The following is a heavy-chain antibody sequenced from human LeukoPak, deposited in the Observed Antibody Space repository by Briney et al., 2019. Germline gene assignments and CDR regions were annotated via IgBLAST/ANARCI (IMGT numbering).Heavy chain of an antibody. CDR3: AKGGPDDYGDYYFDY. Sequence: GGSLRLSCAASGFTFSSYGMRWVRQAPGKGLEWVAVISYDGSNKYYADSVKGRFTISRDNSKNTLYLQMNSLRAEDTAVYYCAKGGPDDYGDYYFDYWGQGTLVTVSS. CDR2: ISYDGSNK. D-gene: IGHD4-17*01. V-gene: IGHV3-30*18. J-gene: IGHJ4*02. CDR1: GFTFSSYG.